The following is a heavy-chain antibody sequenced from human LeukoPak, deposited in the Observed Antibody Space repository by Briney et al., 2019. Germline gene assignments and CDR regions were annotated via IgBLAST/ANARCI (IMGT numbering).Heavy chain of an antibody. CDR2: ISGSGGST. CDR3: AKALGDYPYYMDV. D-gene: IGHD4-17*01. V-gene: IGHV3-23*01. Sequence: PGGSLRLSCAASGFTFSSYGMHWVRQAPGKGLEWVSAISGSGGSTYYADSVKGRFTISRDNSKNTLYLQMNSLRAEDTAVYYCAKALGDYPYYMDVWGKGTTVTVSS. CDR1: GFTFSSYG. J-gene: IGHJ6*03.